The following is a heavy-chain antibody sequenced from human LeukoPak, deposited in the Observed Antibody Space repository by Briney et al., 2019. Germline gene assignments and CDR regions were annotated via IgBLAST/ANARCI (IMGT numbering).Heavy chain of an antibody. J-gene: IGHJ4*02. Sequence: GGSLRLSCSASGFTFSSYAMHWVRQAPGKGLEYVSAISSNGGSTYYADSVKGRFTISRDNSKNTLYLQMNSLRAEDTAVYYCAKVKAIAAAVADYWGQGTLVTVSS. CDR1: GFTFSSYA. V-gene: IGHV3-64*04. CDR3: AKVKAIAAAVADY. CDR2: ISSNGGST. D-gene: IGHD6-13*01.